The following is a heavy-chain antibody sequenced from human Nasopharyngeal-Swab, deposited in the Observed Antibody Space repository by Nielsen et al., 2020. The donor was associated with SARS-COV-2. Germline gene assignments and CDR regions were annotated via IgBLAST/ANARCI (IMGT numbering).Heavy chain of an antibody. D-gene: IGHD2-2*01. Sequence: KVSCKGSGYSFTSYWISWVCQMPGKGLEWMGRIDPSDSYTNYSPSFQGHVTISADKSISTAYLQWSSLKASDTAMYYCARHHCSSTSCYVDFDYWGQGILVTVSS. V-gene: IGHV5-10-1*01. CDR2: IDPSDSYT. J-gene: IGHJ4*02. CDR3: ARHHCSSTSCYVDFDY. CDR1: GYSFTSYW.